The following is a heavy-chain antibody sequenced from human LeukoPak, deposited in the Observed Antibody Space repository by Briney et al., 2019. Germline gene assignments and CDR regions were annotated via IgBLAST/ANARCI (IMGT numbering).Heavy chain of an antibody. V-gene: IGHV4-31*03. CDR3: ARGTAVTYYYTYYYMDV. D-gene: IGHD4-17*01. J-gene: IGHJ6*03. CDR2: FYFNGNT. Sequence: SQTLSLTCTVSGDSISSGDYYWNWVRRHPGKGLEWIGYFYFNGNTYYNPSIKSRVYISVDTSKSQFSLHLRSVTAADTAVYYCARGTAVTYYYTYYYMDVWGKGTTVTVSS. CDR1: GDSISSGDYY.